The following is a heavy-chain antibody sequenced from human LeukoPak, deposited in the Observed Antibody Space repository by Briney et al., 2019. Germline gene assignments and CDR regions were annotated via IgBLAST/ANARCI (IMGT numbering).Heavy chain of an antibody. J-gene: IGHJ5*02. CDR2: IYYSGST. Sequence: NASETLSLTCTVSGGSISSSSYYWGWIRQPPGKGLEWIGYIYYSGSTNYNPSLKSRVTISVDTSKNQFSLKLSSVTAADTAVYYCARQGEQLVNWFDPWGQGTLVTVSS. D-gene: IGHD6-13*01. CDR1: GGSISSSSYY. CDR3: ARQGEQLVNWFDP. V-gene: IGHV4-61*05.